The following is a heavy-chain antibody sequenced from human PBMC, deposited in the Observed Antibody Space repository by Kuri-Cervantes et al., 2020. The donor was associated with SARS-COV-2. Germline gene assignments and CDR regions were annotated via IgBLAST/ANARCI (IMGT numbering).Heavy chain of an antibody. CDR1: GGSFSGYY. J-gene: IGHJ6*03. Sequence: GSLRLSCAVYGGSFSGYYWSWIRQPPGKGLEWIGEINHSGSTNYNPSLKSRVTISVDTSKNQFSLKLSSVTAADTAVYYCARQLRLYSMDVWGKGTTVTVSS. D-gene: IGHD5-12*01. CDR2: INHSGST. CDR3: ARQLRLYSMDV. V-gene: IGHV4-34*01.